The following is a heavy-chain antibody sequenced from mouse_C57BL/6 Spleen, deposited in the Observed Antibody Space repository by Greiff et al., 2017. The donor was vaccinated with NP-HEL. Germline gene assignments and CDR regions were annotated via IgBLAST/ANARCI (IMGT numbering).Heavy chain of an antibody. V-gene: IGHV1-81*01. J-gene: IGHJ3*01. CDR2: IYPRSGNT. CDR1: GYTFTSYG. D-gene: IGHD1-1*01. CDR3: ARNYGSSYPAWFAY. Sequence: VKLQESGAELARPGASVKLSCKASGYTFTSYGISWVKQRTGQGLEWIGEIYPRSGNTYYNEKFKGKATLTADKSSSTAYMELRSLTSEDSAVYVCARNYGSSYPAWFAYWGQGTLVTVAA.